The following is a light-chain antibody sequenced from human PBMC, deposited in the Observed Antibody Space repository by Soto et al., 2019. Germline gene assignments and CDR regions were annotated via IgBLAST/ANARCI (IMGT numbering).Light chain of an antibody. CDR3: SSFTSSGTL. Sequence: QSALTQPATVSGSPGQPITISCTGTSSDVGGYDYVSWCQQHPGKVPKLIIYEVSIRASGVSNRFSASKSANTASLTISGLQPEDEADYYCSSFTSSGTLFGGGTKLTVL. CDR2: EVS. CDR1: SSDVGGYDY. V-gene: IGLV2-14*01. J-gene: IGLJ3*02.